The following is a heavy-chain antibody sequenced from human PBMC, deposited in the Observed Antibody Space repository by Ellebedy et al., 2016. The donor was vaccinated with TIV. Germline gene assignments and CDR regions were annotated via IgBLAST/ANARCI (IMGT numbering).Heavy chain of an antibody. CDR3: ARALGSAFGY. CDR2: ISNDGRNQ. D-gene: IGHD3-16*01. J-gene: IGHJ4*02. V-gene: IGHV3-30*04. CDR1: GFSLTLTDHA. Sequence: GGSLRLXXAIPGFSLTLTDHALHWVRQRPVKGLEWVAVISNDGRNQYYADSVNGRFTLSRDTSENSLYLQMNSLRPEDTAIYYCARALGSAFGYWGQGTLVTVSS.